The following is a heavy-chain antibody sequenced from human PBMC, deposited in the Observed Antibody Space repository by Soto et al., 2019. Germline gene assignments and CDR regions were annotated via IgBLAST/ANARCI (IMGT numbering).Heavy chain of an antibody. Sequence: QVQLVESGGGVVQPGRSLRLSCAASGFTFSSYAMHWVRQAPGKGLEWVAVISYDGSNKYYADSVKGRFTISRDNSKNTRYLQMNSLRAAATAVYYCARAIAAACYYFDSWGQGTLVTVSS. CDR1: GFTFSSYA. CDR2: ISYDGSNK. J-gene: IGHJ4*02. CDR3: ARAIAAACYYFDS. V-gene: IGHV3-30-3*01. D-gene: IGHD6-13*01.